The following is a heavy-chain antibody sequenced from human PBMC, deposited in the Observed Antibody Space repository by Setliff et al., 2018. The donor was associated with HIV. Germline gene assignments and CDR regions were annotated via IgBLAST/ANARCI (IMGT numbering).Heavy chain of an antibody. CDR1: GDSISSYY. CDR2: IYSTGDS. CDR3: ARYRRPPYSLDY. Sequence: SETLSLTCTVSGDSISSYYWSWIRQPPGKELEWIGYIYSTGDSNYNPSLKSRVTMAVDTSKNQFSLKLSSVTAADTAVYYCARYRRPPYSLDYWGQGTLVTVSS. J-gene: IGHJ4*02. V-gene: IGHV4-4*09. D-gene: IGHD2-15*01.